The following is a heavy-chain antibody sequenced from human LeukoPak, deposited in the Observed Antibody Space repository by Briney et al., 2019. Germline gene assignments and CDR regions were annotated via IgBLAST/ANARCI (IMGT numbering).Heavy chain of an antibody. CDR3: KTGGTTMREEPFDY. CDR1: GFTFSSYE. V-gene: IGHV3-48*03. CDR2: ITDSGSTI. J-gene: IGHJ4*02. D-gene: IGHD1-1*01. Sequence: PGGSLRLSCAASGFTFSSYEMNWVRQAPGKGLEWVSYITDSGSTIYYADSVKGRFTISRDNAKNSLYLQMNSLKTEDTAVYYCKTGGTTMREEPFDYWGQGTLVTVSS.